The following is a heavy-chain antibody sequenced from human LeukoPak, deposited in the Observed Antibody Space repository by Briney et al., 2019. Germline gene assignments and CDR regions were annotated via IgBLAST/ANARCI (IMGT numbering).Heavy chain of an antibody. CDR1: GFSFSNSW. CDR3: ATAGDLNWFDP. D-gene: IGHD1-14*01. V-gene: IGHV3-7*01. CDR2: IKGDGSER. J-gene: IGHJ5*02. Sequence: GGSLRLSCATSGFSFSNSWMSWVRQAPGKGLEWVANIKGDGSERYYLDSVEGRFAISRDNAKNSLYLQMNSMRAEDTAVYYCATAGDLNWFDPRGQGTLVIVSS.